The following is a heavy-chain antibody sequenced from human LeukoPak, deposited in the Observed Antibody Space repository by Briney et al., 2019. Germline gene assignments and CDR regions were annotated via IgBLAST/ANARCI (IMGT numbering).Heavy chain of an antibody. CDR2: ISSTSNYI. V-gene: IGHV3-21*01. D-gene: IGHD5-12*01. Sequence: PGGSLRLSCAASGFTFDTYTLNWIRQAPGKGLEWVSSISSTSNYIYYADPLKGRFTISRDNAKNSLYLQMNSLRAEDTAVYYCARDKGVVATKTFDFWGQGTLVTVSS. CDR1: GFTFDTYT. J-gene: IGHJ4*02. CDR3: ARDKGVVATKTFDF.